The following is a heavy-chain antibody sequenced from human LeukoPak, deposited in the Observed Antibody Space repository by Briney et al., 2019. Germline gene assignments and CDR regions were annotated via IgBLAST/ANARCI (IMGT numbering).Heavy chain of an antibody. V-gene: IGHV3-7*03. CDR1: GFTFSSYW. Sequence: GGSLRLSCAASGFTFSSYWMSWVRQAPGKGLEWVANIKQDGSEKYYVDSVKGRFTISRDKSKNTLDLQMNSLRAEDTAVYYCAKARYYDSSGPFDYWGQGTLVTVSS. CDR2: IKQDGSEK. CDR3: AKARYYDSSGPFDY. J-gene: IGHJ4*02. D-gene: IGHD3-22*01.